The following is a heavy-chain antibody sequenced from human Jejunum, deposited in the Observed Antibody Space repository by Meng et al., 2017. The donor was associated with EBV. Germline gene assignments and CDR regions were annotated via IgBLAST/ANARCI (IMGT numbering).Heavy chain of an antibody. J-gene: IGHJ4*02. CDR3: AKAATIIRGALDY. Sequence: LGSGGGLVGPGGSLRLSWAAFGFTFTNYAMNWVRQAPGKGLEWVSVISGSGGTTYYADSVKGRFTISGDSSRNTVYLQMNSLRAEDTAVYYCAKAATIIRGALDYWGQGTLVTVSS. CDR1: GFTFTNYA. CDR2: ISGSGGTT. V-gene: IGHV3-23*01. D-gene: IGHD3-10*01.